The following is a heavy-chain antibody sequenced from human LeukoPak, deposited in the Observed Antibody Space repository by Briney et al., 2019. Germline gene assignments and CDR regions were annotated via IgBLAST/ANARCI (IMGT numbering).Heavy chain of an antibody. Sequence: PSETLSLTCTVSGGSISSGDYYWSWIRQHPGKGLEWIGYIYYSGSAYYNPSLKSRVTLSVDKPKNQFSLKLSSVTAADTAVYYCARDRESAAAGYWGQGTLVTVSS. V-gene: IGHV4-31*03. CDR3: ARDRESAAAGY. J-gene: IGHJ4*02. D-gene: IGHD6-13*01. CDR2: IYYSGSA. CDR1: GGSISSGDYY.